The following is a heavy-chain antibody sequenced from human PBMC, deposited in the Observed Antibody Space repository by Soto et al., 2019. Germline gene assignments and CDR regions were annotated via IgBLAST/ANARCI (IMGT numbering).Heavy chain of an antibody. Sequence: LRLSCTASGFTFGDYAMSWVRQAPGKGLEWVCFIRSKAYGGTTEYAASVKGRFTISRDDSKSIAYLQMNSLKTEDTAVYYCTRASPVLLWFGASEDYGMDVWGQGTTLTVSS. V-gene: IGHV3-49*04. D-gene: IGHD3-10*01. CDR1: GFTFGDYA. J-gene: IGHJ6*02. CDR3: TRASPVLLWFGASEDYGMDV. CDR2: IRSKAYGGTT.